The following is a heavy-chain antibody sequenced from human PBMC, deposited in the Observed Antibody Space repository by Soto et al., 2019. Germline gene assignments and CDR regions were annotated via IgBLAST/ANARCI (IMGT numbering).Heavy chain of an antibody. CDR1: GGFFSGYY. D-gene: IGHD2-8*01. CDR2: INHSGST. Sequence: SETLSLTCAVYGGFFSGYYWSWIRQPPGKGLEWIGEINHSGSTNYNPSLKSRVTISVDTSKNQFSLKLSSVTAADTAVYYCARGNGRKMGWFDPWGQGTLVTVSS. J-gene: IGHJ5*02. CDR3: ARGNGRKMGWFDP. V-gene: IGHV4-34*01.